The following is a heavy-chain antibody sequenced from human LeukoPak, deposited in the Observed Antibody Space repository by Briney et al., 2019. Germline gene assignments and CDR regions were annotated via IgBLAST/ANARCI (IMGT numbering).Heavy chain of an antibody. CDR2: IYHSGIT. V-gene: IGHV4-4*02. J-gene: IGHJ4*02. CDR3: ARVSLVRGAPDYYFDY. D-gene: IGHD3-10*01. CDR1: GGSISSSNW. Sequence: PSETLSLTCAVSGGSISSSNWWSWVRQPPGKGLEWIGYIYHSGITNYNPSPKSRVTISIDRSKNQFSLKLSSVTAADTAVYYCARVSLVRGAPDYYFDYWGQGTLVTVSS.